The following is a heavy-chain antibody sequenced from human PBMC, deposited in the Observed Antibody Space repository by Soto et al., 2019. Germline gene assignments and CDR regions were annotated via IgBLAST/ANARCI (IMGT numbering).Heavy chain of an antibody. Sequence: QVQLVESGGGVVQPGRSLRLSCAASGFTFSSYGMHWVRQAPGKGLEWVAVISYDGSNKYYADSVKGRFTISRDNSKNTLYLQMNSLRAEDTAVYYCAKPLRGVRGTVTQPFDYWGQGTLVTVSS. CDR2: ISYDGSNK. D-gene: IGHD4-17*01. CDR1: GFTFSSYG. V-gene: IGHV3-30*18. J-gene: IGHJ4*02. CDR3: AKPLRGVRGTVTQPFDY.